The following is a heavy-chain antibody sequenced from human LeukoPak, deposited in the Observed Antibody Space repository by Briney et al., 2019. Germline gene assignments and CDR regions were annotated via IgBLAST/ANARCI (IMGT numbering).Heavy chain of an antibody. Sequence: PSETLSLTCTVSGGSISSGGYYWSWIRQHPGKGLEWIGYIYYSGSTYYNPSLKSRVTISVDTSKNQFSLKLSSVTAADTAVYYCARDDYGGNSGWYFDLWAVAPWSLSPQ. CDR2: IYYSGST. D-gene: IGHD4-23*01. CDR3: ARDDYGGNSGWYFDL. V-gene: IGHV4-31*03. CDR1: GGSISSGGYY. J-gene: IGHJ2*01.